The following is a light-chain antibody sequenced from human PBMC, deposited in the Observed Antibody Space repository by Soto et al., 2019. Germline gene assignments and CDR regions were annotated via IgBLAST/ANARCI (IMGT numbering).Light chain of an antibody. CDR1: SSDIGAYNY. V-gene: IGLV2-14*01. CDR3: NSYTTLSNRV. J-gene: IGLJ1*01. CDR2: EVT. Sequence: QSVLTQPASVSGSPGQSITISCTGTSSDIGAYNYVSWYQQHPCKAPKLLIYEVTNRPSGVSDRFSGSKSGNTASLTISGLQAEDEANYYCNSYTTLSNRVFGTGTKVTVL.